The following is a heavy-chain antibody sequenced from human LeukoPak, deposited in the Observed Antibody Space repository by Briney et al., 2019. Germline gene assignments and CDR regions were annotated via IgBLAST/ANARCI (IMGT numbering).Heavy chain of an antibody. CDR2: ISYSGDNK. V-gene: IGHV3-30*04. Sequence: PGGSLRLSCAASGFNPTNYAMHWVRQAPGKGLEWVTLISYSGDNKYYADSVKGRFTFSRDKSKNTLYLQMNSLRPEDSAVYYCASDPRDGGQNVWGKGTTVTVSS. J-gene: IGHJ6*04. D-gene: IGHD5-24*01. CDR1: GFNPTNYA. CDR3: ASDPRDGGQNV.